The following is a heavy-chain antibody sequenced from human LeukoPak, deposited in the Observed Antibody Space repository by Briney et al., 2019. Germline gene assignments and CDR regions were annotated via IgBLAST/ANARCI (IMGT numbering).Heavy chain of an antibody. D-gene: IGHD6-6*01. CDR1: GYTLTELS. CDR2: INPNSGGT. V-gene: IGHV1-2*04. CDR3: ARDSFGGIAAPPEY. Sequence: GASVKVSCKVSGYTLTELSMHWVRQAPGQGLEWMGWINPNSGGTNYAQKFQGWVTMTRDTSISTAYMELSSLRSEDTAVYYCARDSFGGIAAPPEYWGQGTLVTVSP. J-gene: IGHJ4*02.